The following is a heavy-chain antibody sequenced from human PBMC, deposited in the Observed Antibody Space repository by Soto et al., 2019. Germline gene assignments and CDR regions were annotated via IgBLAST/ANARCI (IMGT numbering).Heavy chain of an antibody. Sequence: QVQLVQSGAEVKKPGASVKVSCKASGYTFTSYGISWVRQAPGQGLEWMGWISAYNGNTNYAQKLQGRVTMTTDTSTSTGDKELRSLRSDDTAVYYGASGPTTGTTRPPSNFDYWGQGTLVTVSS. V-gene: IGHV1-18*04. CDR2: ISAYNGNT. CDR3: ASGPTTGTTRPPSNFDY. CDR1: GYTFTSYG. D-gene: IGHD1-1*01. J-gene: IGHJ4*02.